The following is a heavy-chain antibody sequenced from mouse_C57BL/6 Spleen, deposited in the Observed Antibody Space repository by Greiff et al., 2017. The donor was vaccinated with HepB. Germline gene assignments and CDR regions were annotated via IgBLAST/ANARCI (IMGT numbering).Heavy chain of an antibody. CDR2: IYPGGGYT. Sequence: QVQLKESGAELVRPGTSVKMSCKASGYTFTNYWIGWAKQRPGHGLEWIGDIYPGGGYTNYNEKFKGKATLTADKSSSTAYMQFSSLTSEDSAIYYCARGNNYGSPWFAYWGQGTLVTVSA. CDR3: ARGNNYGSPWFAY. J-gene: IGHJ3*01. V-gene: IGHV1-63*01. CDR1: GYTFTNYW. D-gene: IGHD1-1*01.